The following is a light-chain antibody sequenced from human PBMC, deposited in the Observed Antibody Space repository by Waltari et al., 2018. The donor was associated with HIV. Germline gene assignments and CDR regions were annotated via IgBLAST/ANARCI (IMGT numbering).Light chain of an antibody. CDR2: DAS. V-gene: IGKV3-11*01. J-gene: IGKJ5*01. CDR1: QSVSSQ. CDR3: QQRSNWPLT. Sequence: EIVLTQSPATLSLSPGGRATLSCRASQSVSSQLAWYQQKPGQAPRLLIYDASNRATGIPARFSGSASGTDFTLTISSLEPEDFAVYYCQQRSNWPLTFGQGTRLEIK.